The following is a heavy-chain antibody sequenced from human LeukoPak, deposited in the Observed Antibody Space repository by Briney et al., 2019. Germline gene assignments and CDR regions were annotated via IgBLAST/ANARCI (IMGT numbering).Heavy chain of an antibody. D-gene: IGHD3-3*01. CDR3: ARETPRVGYDFWSGFSPFDY. J-gene: IGHJ4*02. V-gene: IGHV3-64*01. CDR1: GFTFSSYA. Sequence: GGSLRLSCAASGFTFSSYAMHWVRQAPGKGLEYVSAISSNGGSTYYANSVKGRFTISRDNSKNTLYLQMGSLRAEDMAVYYCARETPRVGYDFWSGFSPFDYWGQGTLVTVSS. CDR2: ISSNGGST.